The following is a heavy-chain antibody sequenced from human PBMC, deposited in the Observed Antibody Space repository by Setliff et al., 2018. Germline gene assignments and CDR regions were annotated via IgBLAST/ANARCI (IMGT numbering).Heavy chain of an antibody. CDR1: GYTFTSYD. CDR3: ARAQSWSGGPYYFDN. V-gene: IGHV1-8*02. CDR2: MNPNSGNT. J-gene: IGHJ4*02. D-gene: IGHD3-3*01. Sequence: ASVKVSCKASGYTFTSYDINWVRQATGQGLEWMGWMNPNSGNTGYAQKFQGRVTMTRNTSITTAYMDLSSLRFEDTAVYYCARAQSWSGGPYYFDNWGQGTLVTVSS.